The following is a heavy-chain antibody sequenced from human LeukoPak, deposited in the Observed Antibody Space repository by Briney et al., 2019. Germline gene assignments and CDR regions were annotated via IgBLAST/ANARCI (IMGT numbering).Heavy chain of an antibody. CDR1: EFTFSSYG. V-gene: IGHV3-30*18. J-gene: IGHJ4*02. Sequence: GGSLRLSCAASEFTFSSYGMHWVRQAPGKGLEWVAVISYDGSYKYYADSVKGRFTISRDNSKNTLYLQMNSLRAEDTAVYYCAKVGDYGDYALDYWGQGTLVTVSS. CDR2: ISYDGSYK. CDR3: AKVGDYGDYALDY. D-gene: IGHD4-17*01.